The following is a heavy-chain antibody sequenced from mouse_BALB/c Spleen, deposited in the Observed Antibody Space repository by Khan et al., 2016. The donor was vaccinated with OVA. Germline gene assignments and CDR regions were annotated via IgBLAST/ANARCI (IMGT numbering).Heavy chain of an antibody. CDR2: INPYNDGT. V-gene: IGHV1S136*01. CDR1: GYTFTNYI. CDR3: ARDYGSSFWFAY. D-gene: IGHD1-1*01. Sequence: VRLQQSGPELVKPGASVKMSCKASGYTFTNYIIHWVKQKPGQGLEWIGYINPYNDGTKYNEKFKGQATLTSDTSSSTAYMELSGPTSEDSAVYYCARDYGSSFWFAYWGQGTLVTVSA. J-gene: IGHJ3*01.